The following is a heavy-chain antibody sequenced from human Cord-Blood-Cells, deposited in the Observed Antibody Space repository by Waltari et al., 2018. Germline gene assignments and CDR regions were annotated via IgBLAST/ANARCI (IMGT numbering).Heavy chain of an antibody. J-gene: IGHJ4*02. CDR3: ARAVAVVTHYYFDY. CDR2: IYSGGST. D-gene: IGHD2-21*02. Sequence: EVQLVESGGGLIQPGGSLRLSCAASGFTVSSTYMRWVRQAPGKGLEWVSVIYSGGSTYYADSVKGRFTISRDNSKNTLYLQMNSLRAEDTAVYYCARAVAVVTHYYFDYWGQGTLVTVSS. V-gene: IGHV3-53*01. CDR1: GFTVSSTY.